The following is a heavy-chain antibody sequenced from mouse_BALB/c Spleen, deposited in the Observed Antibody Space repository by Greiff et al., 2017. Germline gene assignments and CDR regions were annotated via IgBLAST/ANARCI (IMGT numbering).Heavy chain of an antibody. V-gene: IGHV1-14*01. CDR2: INPYNDGT. J-gene: IGHJ3*01. CDR3: ARGYGNYGFDY. CDR1: GYTFTSYV. D-gene: IGHD2-10*02. Sequence: VQLQQSGPELVKPGASVKMSCKASGYTFTSYVMHWVKQKPGQGLEWIGYINPYNDGTKYNEKFKGKATLTSDKSSSTAYMELSSLTSEDSAVYYCARGYGNYGFDYWGQGTLVTVSA.